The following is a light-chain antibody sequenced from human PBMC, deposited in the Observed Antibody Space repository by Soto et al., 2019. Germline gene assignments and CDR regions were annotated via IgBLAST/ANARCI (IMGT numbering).Light chain of an antibody. J-gene: IGKJ5*01. CDR1: QSIRRS. V-gene: IGKV1-39*01. Sequence: DIQMTQSPSYLSASVADRVTITCRASQSIRRSLNWYQQKPGKAPKLLIYAASSLQSGVPSRFSGSGSGTDFTLTISSLQPEDFATYYCQQSHSTPPITFGQGTRLEI. CDR2: AAS. CDR3: QQSHSTPPIT.